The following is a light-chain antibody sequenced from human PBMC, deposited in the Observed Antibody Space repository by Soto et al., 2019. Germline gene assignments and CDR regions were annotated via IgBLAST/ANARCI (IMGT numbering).Light chain of an antibody. CDR1: SSNIGAGCD. Sequence: QSVLTQPPSVSGAPGQRVTISCTWSSSNIGAGCDVHRYLQLPGTAHKLLISGNSNRTSGVADRFSGSKSVTSASLAITGLQAEDEYDYYCQSYASSLSAVVFGEGTELTVL. V-gene: IGLV1-40*01. CDR3: QSYASSLSAVV. J-gene: IGLJ2*01. CDR2: GNS.